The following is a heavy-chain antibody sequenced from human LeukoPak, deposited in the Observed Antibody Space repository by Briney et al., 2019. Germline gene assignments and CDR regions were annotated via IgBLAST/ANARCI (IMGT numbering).Heavy chain of an antibody. CDR1: GGSISSSSYY. CDR2: IYYSGST. J-gene: IGHJ5*02. V-gene: IGHV4-39*07. Sequence: PAETLSLTYTVSGGSISSSSYYWGWIRQPPGKGLEWIGSIYYSGSTYYNPSLKSRVTISVDTSKNQFSLKLSSVTAADTAVYYCAREVAFEDTAMVNGWFDPWGQGTLVTVSS. D-gene: IGHD5-18*01. CDR3: AREVAFEDTAMVNGWFDP.